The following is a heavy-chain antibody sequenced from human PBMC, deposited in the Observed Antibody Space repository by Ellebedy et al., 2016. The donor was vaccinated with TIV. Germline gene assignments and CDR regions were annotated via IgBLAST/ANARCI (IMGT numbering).Heavy chain of an antibody. D-gene: IGHD4-17*01. CDR3: AKDRASTVTTYLTDY. CDR1: GFTFSSYA. J-gene: IGHJ4*02. Sequence: GESLKISCAASGFTFSSYAMSWVRQAPGKGLEWVSAISGSGGSTYYADSVKGRFTISRDNSKNTLYLQMNSLRAEDTSVYYCAKDRASTVTTYLTDYWGQGTLVTVSS. V-gene: IGHV3-23*01. CDR2: ISGSGGST.